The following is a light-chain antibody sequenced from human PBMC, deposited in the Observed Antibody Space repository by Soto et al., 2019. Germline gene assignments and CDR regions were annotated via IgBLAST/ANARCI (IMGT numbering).Light chain of an antibody. V-gene: IGLV2-14*01. CDR1: SSDVGGYNY. CDR3: SSYTSTNSWV. CDR2: DVS. J-gene: IGLJ7*01. Sequence: QSALTQSASVSGSPGQSITISCTGTSSDVGGYNYVSWYQQHPGKAPKLIIYDVSNRPSGVSTRFSGSKSGNTDSLTISGLQAEDEADYSCSSYTSTNSWVFGGGTQLTVL.